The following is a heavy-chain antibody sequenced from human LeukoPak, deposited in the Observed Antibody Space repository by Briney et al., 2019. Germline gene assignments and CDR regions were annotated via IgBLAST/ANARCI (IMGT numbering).Heavy chain of an antibody. V-gene: IGHV1-8*02. CDR3: ARANYYYYYYMDV. CDR2: MNPNSGNT. Sequence: ASVKVSCKASGYTFTTYGMNWVRQAPGQGLEWMGWMNPNSGNTGYAQKFQGRVTMTRNTSISTAYMELSSLRSEDTAVYYCARANYYYYYYMDVWGKGTTVTISS. J-gene: IGHJ6*03. CDR1: GYTFTTYG.